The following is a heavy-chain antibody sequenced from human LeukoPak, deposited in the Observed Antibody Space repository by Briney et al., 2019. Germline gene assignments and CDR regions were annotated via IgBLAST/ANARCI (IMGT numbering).Heavy chain of an antibody. Sequence: GGSLRLSCAASGFTFSSYWITWVRQAPGKGLEWVANINQDGSEKCYVDSVKGRFTISRDSAKNSLSLQMNSLRVEDTAVYYCARGVVVAPRSAFDIWGQGTMVTVSS. D-gene: IGHD2-2*01. CDR2: INQDGSEK. V-gene: IGHV3-7*01. J-gene: IGHJ3*02. CDR3: ARGVVVAPRSAFDI. CDR1: GFTFSSYW.